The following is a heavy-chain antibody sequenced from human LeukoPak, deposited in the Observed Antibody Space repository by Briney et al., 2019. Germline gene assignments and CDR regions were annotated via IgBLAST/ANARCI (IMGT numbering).Heavy chain of an antibody. CDR2: IYTSGST. V-gene: IGHV4-61*02. Sequence: PSQTPSLTCTVSGGSISSGSYYWSWIRQPAGKGLEWIGRIYTSGSTNYNPSLKSRVTISVDTSKNQFSLKLSSVTAADTAVYYCARGPLGSWLYYFDYWGQGTLATVSS. J-gene: IGHJ4*02. D-gene: IGHD6-13*01. CDR1: GGSISSGSYY. CDR3: ARGPLGSWLYYFDY.